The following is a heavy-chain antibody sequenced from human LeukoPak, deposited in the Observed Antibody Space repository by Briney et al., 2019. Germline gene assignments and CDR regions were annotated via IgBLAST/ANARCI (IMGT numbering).Heavy chain of an antibody. CDR3: ADGDFDY. V-gene: IGHV3-48*01. CDR2: ISSSSRTI. J-gene: IGHJ4*02. CDR1: GFTFSSYS. Sequence: GGSLRLSCAASGFTFSSYSMNWVRPAPGKGLEWVSYISSSSRTIYYADSVKGRFTISRDNAKSSLYLQMNSLRGEDTAVYYCADGDFDYWGQGTLVTVSS. D-gene: IGHD4-17*01.